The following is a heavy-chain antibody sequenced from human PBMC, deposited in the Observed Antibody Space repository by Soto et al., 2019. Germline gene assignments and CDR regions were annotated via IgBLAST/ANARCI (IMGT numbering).Heavy chain of an antibody. CDR2: ISHSGST. D-gene: IGHD5-18*01. CDR1: GASISNTYW. V-gene: IGHV4-4*02. J-gene: IGHJ4*02. CDR3: ARHPIQLWTYYFYY. Sequence: SETLSLTCAVSGASISNTYWWSWVRQAPGKGLQWIGQISHSGSTNYSPSFKSRVTISLDKSKNQFSLRLTSLTAADTAMYYCARHPIQLWTYYFYYWGQGTLVTVSS.